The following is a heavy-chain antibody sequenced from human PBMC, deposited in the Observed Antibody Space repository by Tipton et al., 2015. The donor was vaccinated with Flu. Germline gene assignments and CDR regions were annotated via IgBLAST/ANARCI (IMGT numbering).Heavy chain of an antibody. D-gene: IGHD7-27*01. CDR1: GDSVSSNSAT. Sequence: LRLSCAISGDSVSSNSATWNWIRQSPLRGLEWLGRTYYRSKWYNDYAVSVKSRITINADTSKNQFSLHLNSVTPEDTAVYYCAREGRENWGNEYYYYYGMDVWGQGTTVTVSS. CDR2: TYYRSKWYN. V-gene: IGHV6-1*01. CDR3: AREGRENWGNEYYYYYGMDV. J-gene: IGHJ6*02.